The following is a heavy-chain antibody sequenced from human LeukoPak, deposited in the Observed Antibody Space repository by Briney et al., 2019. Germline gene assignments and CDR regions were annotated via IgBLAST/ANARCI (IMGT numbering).Heavy chain of an antibody. V-gene: IGHV2-5*02. CDR3: AHRESTGQLDY. CDR1: GCSLSTSGVG. J-gene: IGHJ4*02. Sequence: SAPTLLNPTKSVTLTCTFSGCSLSTSGVGVGWIRQPPGKALEWLAIIYWDDDKRYSPSLKSRLTITKDTSKNQVVLTMTNMDPVDTATYYCAHRESTGQLDYWGQGTLVTVSS. CDR2: IYWDDDK.